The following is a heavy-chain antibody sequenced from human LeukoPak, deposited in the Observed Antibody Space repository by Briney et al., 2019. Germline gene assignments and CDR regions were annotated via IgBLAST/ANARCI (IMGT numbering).Heavy chain of an antibody. CDR2: ISGSGGST. D-gene: IGHD2-2*01. V-gene: IGHV3-23*01. Sequence: GGSLRLSCAASGFTFSSYAMSWVRQAPGKGLEWVSAISGSGGSTYYADSVKGRFTISRDNSKNTLYLQMNSLRADDTAVYYCAKAGWSSASCPREYYFVYWGQGTLVTVSS. CDR3: AKAGWSSASCPREYYFVY. J-gene: IGHJ4*02. CDR1: GFTFSSYA.